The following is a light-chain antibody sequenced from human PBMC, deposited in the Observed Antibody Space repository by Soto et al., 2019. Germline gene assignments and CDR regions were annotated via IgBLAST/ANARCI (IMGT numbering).Light chain of an antibody. V-gene: IGLV4-69*01. CDR1: SGHSSYA. J-gene: IGLJ1*01. CDR2: LNSDGSH. CDR3: QTWGTGPFV. Sequence: QSVLTQSPSASASLGASVKLTCTLSSGHSSYAIAWHQQQPEKGPRYLMKLNSDGSHSKGDGIPDRFSGSISEAERYLTISSLQSEDEADYYCQTWGTGPFVFGTGTKLTVL.